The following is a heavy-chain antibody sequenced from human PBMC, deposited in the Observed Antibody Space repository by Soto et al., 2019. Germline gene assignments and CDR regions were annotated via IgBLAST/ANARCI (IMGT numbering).Heavy chain of an antibody. CDR3: ARDLDGLHDDTSGPFPRPG. J-gene: IGHJ1*01. CDR1: GGSISSDDYY. D-gene: IGHD3-22*01. CDR2: IHSSGSI. V-gene: IGHV4-30-4*01. Sequence: SETLSLTCTVSGGSISSDDYYWSWIRQAPGRGLEWIGYIHSSGSIYYNPSLKSRATMSIDTAGNQSSLKVSSVTVADTAVYYCARDLDGLHDDTSGPFPRPGWGQGTLVTVSS.